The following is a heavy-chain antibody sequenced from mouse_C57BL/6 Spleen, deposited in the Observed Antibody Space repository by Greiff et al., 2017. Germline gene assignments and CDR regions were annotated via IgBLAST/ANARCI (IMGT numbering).Heavy chain of an antibody. CDR1: GFTFSSYA. CDR3: ARDYYGSRGYFDY. Sequence: EVQGVESGGGLVKPGGSLKLSCAASGFTFSSYAMSWVRQTPEKRLEWVATISDGGSYTYYPDNVKGRFTISRDNAKNNLYLQMSHLQSEDTAMYYCARDYYGSRGYFDYWGQGTTLTVAS. CDR2: ISDGGSYT. D-gene: IGHD1-1*01. J-gene: IGHJ2*01. V-gene: IGHV5-4*01.